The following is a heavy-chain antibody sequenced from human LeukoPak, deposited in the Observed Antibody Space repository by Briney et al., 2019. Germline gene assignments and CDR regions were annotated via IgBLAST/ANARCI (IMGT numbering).Heavy chain of an antibody. V-gene: IGHV1-3*01. J-gene: IGHJ6*02. CDR2: INAGNGNT. CDR3: AGDRVLSSSGWSSAYYYGMDV. D-gene: IGHD6-19*01. CDR1: GYTFTSYA. Sequence: GASVKVSCKASGYTFTSYAMHWVRQAPGQRLEWMGWINAGNGNTKYSQKFQGRVTITRDTSASTAYMELSSLKSEDTAVYYCAGDRVLSSSGWSSAYYYGMDVWGQGTTVTVSS.